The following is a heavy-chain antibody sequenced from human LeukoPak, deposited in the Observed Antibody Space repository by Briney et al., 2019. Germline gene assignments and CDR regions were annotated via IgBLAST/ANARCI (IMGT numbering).Heavy chain of an antibody. CDR1: GYTFTGYY. CDR3: ARGGFDGYIFDY. Sequence: ASVKVSCKASGYTFTGYYMHWVRQAPGQGLEWMGWIDPNSGDTNYAQNFQGRVTMTRDSSISTAYMELSRLRSDDTAVYYCARGGFDGYIFDYWGQGTPVTVSS. V-gene: IGHV1-2*02. D-gene: IGHD3-22*01. J-gene: IGHJ4*02. CDR2: IDPNSGDT.